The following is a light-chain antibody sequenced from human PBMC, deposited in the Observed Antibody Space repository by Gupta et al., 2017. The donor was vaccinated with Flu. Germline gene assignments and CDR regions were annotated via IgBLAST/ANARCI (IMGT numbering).Light chain of an antibody. CDR1: QVISSY. CDR2: AAS. V-gene: IGKV1-8*01. Sequence: AIRMTQSPSSFSASTGDRVTITCRASQVISSYLAWYQQKPGKAPKLLIYAASNLQSGVPSRFSGSGSGTDFTLTISCLQSEDFATYYCQQYDSYPWTFGQGTKVEIK. CDR3: QQYDSYPWT. J-gene: IGKJ1*01.